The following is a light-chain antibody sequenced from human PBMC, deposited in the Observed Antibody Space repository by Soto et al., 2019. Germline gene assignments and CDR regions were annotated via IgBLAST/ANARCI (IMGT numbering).Light chain of an antibody. J-gene: IGLJ3*02. CDR1: SSDVGGYNY. Sequence: QSVLTQPASVSGSPEQSITISCTGTSSDVGGYNYVSWYQQHPGKAPKLMIYEVSNRPSGTSNRFSGSKSGNTASLTISGLQAEDEADYYCTSYTTTGTWVFGGGTKVTVL. CDR2: EVS. V-gene: IGLV2-14*01. CDR3: TSYTTTGTWV.